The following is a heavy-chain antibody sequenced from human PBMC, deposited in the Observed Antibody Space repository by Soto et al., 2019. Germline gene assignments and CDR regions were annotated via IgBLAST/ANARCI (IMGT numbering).Heavy chain of an antibody. V-gene: IGHV5-51*01. D-gene: IGHD3-22*01. CDR3: ARQAYDTSGYRYFDF. CDR1: GFSFTSHW. Sequence: GESLKISCQTSGFSFTSHWIGWVRQMPGKGLEWMGIIYPYDSDTRYSPSFQGQVTISADRSIGTAYLQWSSLKASDTAIYFCARQAYDTSGYRYFDFWGQGTLVTVSS. CDR2: IYPYDSDT. J-gene: IGHJ4*02.